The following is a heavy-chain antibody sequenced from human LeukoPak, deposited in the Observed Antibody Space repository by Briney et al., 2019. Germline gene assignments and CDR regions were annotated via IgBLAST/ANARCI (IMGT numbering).Heavy chain of an antibody. CDR2: IYPGDSDT. CDR1: GYSFTSYW. J-gene: IGHJ6*02. V-gene: IGHV5-51*01. CDR3: ARHRRATVNHYYYGMDV. D-gene: IGHD4-17*01. Sequence: GESLKISCKGSGYSFTSYWIGWVRQMPGKGLEWMGIIYPGDSDTRYSPSLQGQVTISAGKSISTAYLQWSSLKASDTAMYYCARHRRATVNHYYYGMDVWGQGTTVTVSS.